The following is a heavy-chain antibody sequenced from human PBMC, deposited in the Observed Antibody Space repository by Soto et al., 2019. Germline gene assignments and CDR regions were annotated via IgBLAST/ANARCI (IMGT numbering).Heavy chain of an antibody. Sequence: ASETLSLTCTVSGGSISSGDYYWSWIRQPPGKGLEWIGYIYYSGSTYYNPSLKSRVTISVDTSKNQFSLKLSSVTAADTAVYYCAREVTMVRGLDYWGQGTLVTVSS. D-gene: IGHD3-10*01. J-gene: IGHJ4*02. CDR1: GGSISSGDYY. CDR2: IYYSGST. CDR3: AREVTMVRGLDY. V-gene: IGHV4-30-4*01.